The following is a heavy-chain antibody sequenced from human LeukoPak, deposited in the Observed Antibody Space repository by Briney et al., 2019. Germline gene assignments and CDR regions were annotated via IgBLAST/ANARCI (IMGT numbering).Heavy chain of an antibody. CDR2: INPNSGGT. Sequence: ASVKVSCKASGYTFTGYYMHWVRQAPGQGLEWMGWINPNSGGTNYAQKFQGRVTMTRDTSISTAYMELSRLRSDDTAVYFCGRGGGVGATGAFDIWGQGTMVTVSS. J-gene: IGHJ3*02. V-gene: IGHV1-2*02. D-gene: IGHD1-26*01. CDR1: GYTFTGYY. CDR3: GRGGGVGATGAFDI.